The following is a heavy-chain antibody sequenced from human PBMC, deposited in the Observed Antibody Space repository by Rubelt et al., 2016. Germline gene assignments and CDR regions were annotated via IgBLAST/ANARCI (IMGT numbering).Heavy chain of an antibody. V-gene: IGHV4-30-4*08. Sequence: QVQLQESGPGLVKPSQTLSLTCTVSGDSISSDNYYWSWIRQHPGKGLEWIGYISNRGTTYYNPSLKSRVTISVDTSKNQYSRELSSVTAADTALYYCARDYRGGMDVWGQGTTVTVSS. CDR2: ISNRGTT. CDR3: ARDYRGGMDV. D-gene: IGHD4-11*01. CDR1: GDSISSDNYY. J-gene: IGHJ6*02.